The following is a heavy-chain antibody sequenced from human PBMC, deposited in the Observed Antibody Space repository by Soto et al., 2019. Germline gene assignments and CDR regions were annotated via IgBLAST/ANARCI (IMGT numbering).Heavy chain of an antibody. CDR1: GYTVTSYD. J-gene: IGHJ4*02. Sequence: ASVKLSCKASGYTVTSYDINWVRQATGQGLEWMGWINPNSGDTNYAQKFEGWVTMTRDTSISTAYMELTRLTSDDTAMYYCARSGISIVRGVLSDLDYWGQGTLVTVSS. CDR3: ARSGISIVRGVLSDLDY. CDR2: INPNSGDT. D-gene: IGHD3-10*01. V-gene: IGHV1-2*04.